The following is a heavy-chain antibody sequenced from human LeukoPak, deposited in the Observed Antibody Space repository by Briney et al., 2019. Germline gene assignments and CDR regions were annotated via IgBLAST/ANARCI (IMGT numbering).Heavy chain of an antibody. CDR3: ARFKVTVTSIP. J-gene: IGHJ5*02. D-gene: IGHD4-11*01. CDR2: INPDGSSA. V-gene: IGHV3-74*01. Sequence: GGSLRLSCAASGFTFSDYWMHRVRQAPGKGLVWVSRINPDGSSASYADSVKGRFTISRDNAKNTLYLQMNSLRAEDTAVYYCARFKVTVTSIPWGQGTLVTVSS. CDR1: GFTFSDYW.